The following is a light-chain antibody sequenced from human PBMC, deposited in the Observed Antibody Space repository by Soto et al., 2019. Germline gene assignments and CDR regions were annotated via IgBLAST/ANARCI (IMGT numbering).Light chain of an antibody. CDR1: QSISSH. V-gene: IGKV1-39*01. Sequence: DIQMTQSPSSLSASVGDRVTISCRASQSISSHLNWYQQKPGKAPKLLIYAASSLQSGAPSRFSGSGSGTDFTLTISSLQPEDFATYYCQQSYSTPNTFGGGTKVEMK. CDR3: QQSYSTPNT. J-gene: IGKJ4*01. CDR2: AAS.